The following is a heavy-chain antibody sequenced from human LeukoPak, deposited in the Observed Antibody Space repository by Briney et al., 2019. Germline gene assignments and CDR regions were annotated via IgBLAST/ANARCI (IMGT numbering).Heavy chain of an antibody. D-gene: IGHD2-2*01. CDR3: ARVDLYCSSTSCYSFDY. Sequence: GESLKISCKGFGYSFTSYWIAWVRQMPGKGLEWMGIIYPGDSDTRYSPSFQGRVTISGDKSISTVYLQWSSLKASDTAMYYCARVDLYCSSTSCYSFDYWGQGTLVTVSS. J-gene: IGHJ4*02. CDR1: GYSFTSYW. CDR2: IYPGDSDT. V-gene: IGHV5-51*01.